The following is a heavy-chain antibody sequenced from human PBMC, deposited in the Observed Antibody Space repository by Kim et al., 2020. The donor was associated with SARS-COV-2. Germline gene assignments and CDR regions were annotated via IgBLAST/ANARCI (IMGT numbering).Heavy chain of an antibody. Sequence: SVKGRFTISRDDSKSIAYLQMNSLKTEDTAVYYCTRSGELFPPYYYGMDVWGQGTTVTVSS. J-gene: IGHJ6*02. D-gene: IGHD3-10*01. CDR3: TRSGELFPPYYYGMDV. V-gene: IGHV3-49*02.